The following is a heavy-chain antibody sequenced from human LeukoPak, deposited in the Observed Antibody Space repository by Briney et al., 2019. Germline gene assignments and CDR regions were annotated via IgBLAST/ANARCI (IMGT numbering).Heavy chain of an antibody. CDR3: ARDTGSPHYYGSRSPPNLDY. CDR2: ISAYNGNT. D-gene: IGHD3-10*01. Sequence: GASVKVSCKASGYTLSNFGISWVRQAPGQGLEWRGWISAYNGNTKYAQTLQGRGTMTTDTSTSTAYMELRSLRYDDTAVYYCARDTGSPHYYGSRSPPNLDYWGQGTLVTVSS. CDR1: GYTLSNFG. J-gene: IGHJ4*02. V-gene: IGHV1-18*01.